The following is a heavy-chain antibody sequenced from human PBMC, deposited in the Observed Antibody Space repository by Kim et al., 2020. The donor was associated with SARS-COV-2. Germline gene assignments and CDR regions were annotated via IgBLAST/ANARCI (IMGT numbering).Heavy chain of an antibody. D-gene: IGHD5-18*01. CDR1: GFTFGDYA. V-gene: IGHV3-49*03. CDR3: TRATWIQLWLELSDY. J-gene: IGHJ4*02. CDR2: IRSKAYGGTT. Sequence: GGSLRLSCTASGFTFGDYAMSWFRQAPGKGLEWVGFIRSKAYGGTTEYAASVKGRFTISRDDSKSIAYLQMNSLKTEDTALYYCTRATWIQLWLELSDYWGQGTLVTVSS.